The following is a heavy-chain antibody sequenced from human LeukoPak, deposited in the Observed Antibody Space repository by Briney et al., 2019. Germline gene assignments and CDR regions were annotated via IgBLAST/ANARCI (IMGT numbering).Heavy chain of an antibody. D-gene: IGHD2-21*01. CDR3: AKEVWRQGENAFDI. Sequence: GGSLRLSCAASGFTFSTYSMNWVRQAPGKGLEWVSVIGGTGVATYYADSVKGRFTISRDNSKNTLYLQMNSLRAEDTAVYYCAKEVWRQGENAFDIWGQGTMVTVSS. CDR2: IGGTGVAT. V-gene: IGHV3-23*01. CDR1: GFTFSTYS. J-gene: IGHJ3*02.